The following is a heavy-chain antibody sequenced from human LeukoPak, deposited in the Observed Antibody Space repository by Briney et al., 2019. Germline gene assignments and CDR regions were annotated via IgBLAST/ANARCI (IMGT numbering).Heavy chain of an antibody. Sequence: PGGSLRLSCAASGFTFSDYYMSWIRQAPGKGLEWVSYISSSGSTIYYADSVKGRFTISRDNAKNSLYLQMNSLRAEDTAVYYCATLWFGAARYYYYYMDVWGKGTTVTISS. CDR2: ISSSGSTI. CDR1: GFTFSDYY. D-gene: IGHD3-10*01. V-gene: IGHV3-11*04. J-gene: IGHJ6*03. CDR3: ATLWFGAARYYYYYMDV.